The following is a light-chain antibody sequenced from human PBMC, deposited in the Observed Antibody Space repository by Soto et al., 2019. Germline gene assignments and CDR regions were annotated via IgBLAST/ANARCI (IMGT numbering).Light chain of an antibody. Sequence: AIRMTQSPSSFSASTGDRVTITCRASQGISSYLAWYQQKPGKAPKLLIYAASTLQSGAPSRFSGSGSGTDFTLTISCLQSEDFATYYCKKYYSYQFTFGPENKVDIK. CDR1: QGISSY. J-gene: IGKJ3*01. CDR2: AAS. V-gene: IGKV1-8*01. CDR3: KKYYSYQFT.